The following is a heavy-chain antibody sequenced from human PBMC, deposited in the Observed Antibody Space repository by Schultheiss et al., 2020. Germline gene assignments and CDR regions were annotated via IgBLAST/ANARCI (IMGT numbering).Heavy chain of an antibody. CDR3: ATWIWYSTSD. CDR1: GFTFGDYA. Sequence: GGSLRLSCTASGFTFGDYAMSWFRQAPGKGLEWVGFIRSKAYGGTTEYAASVKGRFTISRDNSRNTLDLQMNSLRTEDTAVYYCATWIWYSTSDWGQGTLVTVSS. D-gene: IGHD6-6*01. J-gene: IGHJ4*02. V-gene: IGHV3-49*03. CDR2: IRSKAYGGTT.